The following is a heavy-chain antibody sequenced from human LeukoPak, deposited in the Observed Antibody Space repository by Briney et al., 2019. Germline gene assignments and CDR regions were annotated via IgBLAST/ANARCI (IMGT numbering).Heavy chain of an antibody. V-gene: IGHV3-48*03. J-gene: IGHJ4*02. CDR3: ARGRQWLLRGFWAWYSDY. D-gene: IGHD3-22*01. Sequence: GGSLRLSCAASGFTFSSYEMNWVRQAPGKGLEWVSYISSSGSTIYYADSVKGRFTISRDNAKNSLYLQMNSLRAEDTAVYYCARGRQWLLRGFWAWYSDYWGQGTLVTVSS. CDR2: ISSSGSTI. CDR1: GFTFSSYE.